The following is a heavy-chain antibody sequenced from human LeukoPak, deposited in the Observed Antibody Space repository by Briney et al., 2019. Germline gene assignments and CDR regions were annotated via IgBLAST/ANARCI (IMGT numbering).Heavy chain of an antibody. CDR1: GGSISSYY. D-gene: IGHD4-23*01. Sequence: PSETLSLTCTVSGGSISSYYWSWIRQPPGKGLEWIGYIYYSGSTNRNPSLKSRVTISVDTSKNQFSLKLSSVTAADTAVYYCARHERERYGGNPEGFDYWGQGTLVTVSS. V-gene: IGHV4-59*08. J-gene: IGHJ4*02. CDR2: IYYSGST. CDR3: ARHERERYGGNPEGFDY.